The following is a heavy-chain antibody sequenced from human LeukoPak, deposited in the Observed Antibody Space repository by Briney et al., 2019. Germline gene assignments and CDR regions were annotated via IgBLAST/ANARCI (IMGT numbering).Heavy chain of an antibody. CDR1: GGSFSGYY. V-gene: IGHV4-34*01. CDR2: INHSGST. Sequence: SETLSLTCAVYGGSFSGYYWSWIRQPPGKGLEWIGEINHSGSTNYNPSLKSRVTISVDTSKNQFSLKLSSVTAADTAVYYCARKGSYIGPPDYWGQGTLVSVSS. CDR3: ARKGSYIGPPDY. D-gene: IGHD3-10*01. J-gene: IGHJ4*02.